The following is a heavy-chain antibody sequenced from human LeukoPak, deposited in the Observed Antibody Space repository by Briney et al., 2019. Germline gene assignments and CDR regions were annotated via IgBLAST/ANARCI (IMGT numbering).Heavy chain of an antibody. D-gene: IGHD3-22*01. V-gene: IGHV3-33*01. CDR1: GFTFSSYG. CDR3: ARMDSSGYYDFPFDY. CDR2: IWYDGSNK. J-gene: IGHJ4*02. Sequence: GGSLRLSCAASGFTFSSYGMHWVRQAPGKGLERVAVIWYDGSNKYYADSVKGRFTISRDNSKNTLYLQMNSLRAEDTAVYYCARMDSSGYYDFPFDYWGQGTLVTVSS.